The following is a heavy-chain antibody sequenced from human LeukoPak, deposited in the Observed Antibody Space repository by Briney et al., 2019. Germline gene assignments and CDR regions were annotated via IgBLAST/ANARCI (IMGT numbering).Heavy chain of an antibody. D-gene: IGHD3-22*01. CDR3: ARGKYYYDSGPHTRTHRDAFDI. J-gene: IGHJ3*02. V-gene: IGHV4-39*07. CDR2: IYYSGST. Sequence: PSETLSLTCTVSGGSISSSSYYWGWIRQPPGKGLEWIGNIYYSGSTYYNPSLKSRVTISVDTSKNQFSLKLSSVTAADTAVYYCARGKYYYDSGPHTRTHRDAFDIWGQGTTVTVSS. CDR1: GGSISSSSYY.